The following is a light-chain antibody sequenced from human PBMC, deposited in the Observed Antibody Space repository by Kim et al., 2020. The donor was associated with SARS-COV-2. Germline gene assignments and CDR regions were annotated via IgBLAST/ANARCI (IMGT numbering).Light chain of an antibody. CDR2: AAS. CDR1: QDIGND. Sequence: ASVGDRVPVTCRSSQDIGNDLSWYQQKPGKAPNLLIYAASSLQTGVPSRFSGSRSGTDFTLTISSLQPEDFATYYCLQDYNYPWTFGQGTKVDIK. CDR3: LQDYNYPWT. J-gene: IGKJ1*01. V-gene: IGKV1-6*01.